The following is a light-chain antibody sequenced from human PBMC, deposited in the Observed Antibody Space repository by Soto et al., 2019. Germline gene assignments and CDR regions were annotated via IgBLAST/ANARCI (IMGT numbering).Light chain of an antibody. J-gene: IGLJ2*01. V-gene: IGLV1-44*01. CDR3: AAWDDSLNGPV. CDR2: NNN. Sequence: QSVLTQPPSASETPGQRVTISCSGSSSNIGSNTVNWYQQLPGTAPKLLIYNNNQRPSGVPDRFSGSKSGTSASLAISGLQSEDEADYYCAAWDDSLNGPVFGGGTKVTVL. CDR1: SSNIGSNT.